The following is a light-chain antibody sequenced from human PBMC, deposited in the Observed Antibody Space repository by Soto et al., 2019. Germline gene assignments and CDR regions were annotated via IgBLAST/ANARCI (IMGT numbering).Light chain of an antibody. Sequence: EVVMTQSPATLSVSPGERATLSCRASQSVSSSYLAWYQQKPGQAPRLLIYGASRRATGIPDRFTGSGSGTDFTLTISRLEPEDFAVYYCQQYVSSPWAFGQGTKVDI. J-gene: IGKJ1*01. V-gene: IGKV3-20*01. CDR2: GAS. CDR1: QSVSSSY. CDR3: QQYVSSPWA.